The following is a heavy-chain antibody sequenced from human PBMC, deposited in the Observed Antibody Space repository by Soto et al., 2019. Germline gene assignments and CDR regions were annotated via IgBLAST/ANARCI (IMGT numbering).Heavy chain of an antibody. Sequence: PGGSLRLSCAASGFTFSGYAMHWVRQAPGKGLEWVAVISYDGSNKYYADSVKGRFTISRDNSKNTLYLQMNSLSAEDTAVYYCARDYRVTIFGVVMGPRWYYYYGMDVWGQGTTVTVSS. V-gene: IGHV3-30-3*01. CDR3: ARDYRVTIFGVVMGPRWYYYYGMDV. CDR1: GFTFSGYA. J-gene: IGHJ6*02. D-gene: IGHD3-3*01. CDR2: ISYDGSNK.